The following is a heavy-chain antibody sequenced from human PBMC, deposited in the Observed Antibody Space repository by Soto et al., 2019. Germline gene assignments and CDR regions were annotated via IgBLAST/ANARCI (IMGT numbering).Heavy chain of an antibody. V-gene: IGHV3-23*01. J-gene: IGHJ4*02. D-gene: IGHD5-12*01. CDR3: AKPLIGYSGYDYGGY. CDR1: GFTFSSYA. CDR2: ISGSGGST. Sequence: GGSLRLSCAASGFTFSSYAMSWVRQAPGKGLEWVSAISGSGGSTYYADSVKGRFTISRDNSKNTLYLQMNSLRAEDTAVYYCAKPLIGYSGYDYGGYWGQGTLVTVSS.